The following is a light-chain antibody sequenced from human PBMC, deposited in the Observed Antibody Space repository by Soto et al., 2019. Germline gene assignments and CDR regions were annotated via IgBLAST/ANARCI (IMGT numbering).Light chain of an antibody. CDR3: QQRSNWPIT. CDR1: QSISSSF. J-gene: IGKJ5*01. Sequence: EIVLTQSPGILSLSPGERASLSCGASQSISSSFLAWYQQKPGQAPRLLIYDASTRATGIPARFSGSGSGTDFTLTIGSLEPEDFAIYYCQQRSNWPITFGQGTRLEIK. V-gene: IGKV3D-20*02. CDR2: DAS.